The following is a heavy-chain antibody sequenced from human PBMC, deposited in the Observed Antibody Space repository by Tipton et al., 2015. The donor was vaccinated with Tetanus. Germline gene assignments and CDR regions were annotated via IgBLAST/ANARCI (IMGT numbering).Heavy chain of an antibody. CDR1: GASISSGGYF. D-gene: IGHD3-3*01. CDR2: ISYSGST. V-gene: IGHV4-61*08. Sequence: TLSLTCSVSGASISSGGYFWNWIRHRPGKGLEWFGYISYSGSTNSNYSLKSRITISQDTSKNQFSLKLTSVTAADTAVYYCARANYDFPKKGPFDSWGQGTLVIVSS. CDR3: ARANYDFPKKGPFDS. J-gene: IGHJ4*02.